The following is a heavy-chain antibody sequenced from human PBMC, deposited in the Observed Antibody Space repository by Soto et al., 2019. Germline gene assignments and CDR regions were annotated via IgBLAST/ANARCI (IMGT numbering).Heavy chain of an antibody. CDR2: VYHSGNT. J-gene: IGHJ5*02. V-gene: IGHV4-4*02. CDR1: GDSISSYNW. CDR3: ARREGDCRGGSCPYYHA. D-gene: IGHD2-15*01. Sequence: QVHLQESGPRLVKPSETLSLTCDVSGDSISSYNWWTWVRQTPGKGLEWIGEVYHSGNTNYNPSLSSRVPIAVAQSRNTLPWSLTSVSAANTAVYYCARREGDCRGGSCPYYHAWGQGTLVTASS.